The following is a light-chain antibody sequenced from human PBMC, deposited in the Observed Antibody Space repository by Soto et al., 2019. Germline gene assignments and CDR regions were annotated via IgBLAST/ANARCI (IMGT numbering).Light chain of an antibody. V-gene: IGLV2-14*01. CDR1: SSDVGGYNY. J-gene: IGLJ1*01. CDR2: GVT. CDR3: SSYTSASTLLYL. Sequence: QSALTQPAPVSGSPGQSITISCTGTSSDVGGYNYVSWYQQHPGIAPKLLIYGVTNRPSGVSPRFSGSKSGNTASLTISGLQAEDEADYHCSSYTSASTLLYLFGTGTKLTVL.